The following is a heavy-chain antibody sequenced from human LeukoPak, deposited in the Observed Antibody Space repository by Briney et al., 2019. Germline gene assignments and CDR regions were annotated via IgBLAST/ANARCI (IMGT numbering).Heavy chain of an antibody. CDR1: GYSISSGYY. D-gene: IGHD1-14*01. CDR2: IYHSGST. J-gene: IGHJ4*02. V-gene: IGHV4-38-2*02. Sequence: SETLSLTCTVSGYSISSGYYWGWIRQPPGKGLEWIGSIYHSGSTYYNPSLKSRVTISVDTSKNQFSLKLSSVTAADTAVYYCARGAGRGYHFDHWGQGTLVTVSS. CDR3: ARGAGRGYHFDH.